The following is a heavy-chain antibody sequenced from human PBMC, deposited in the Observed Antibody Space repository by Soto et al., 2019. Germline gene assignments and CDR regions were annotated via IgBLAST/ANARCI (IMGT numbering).Heavy chain of an antibody. V-gene: IGHV1-69*04. CDR3: ARDPDYGDYLDY. J-gene: IGHJ4*02. Sequence: SVKVSCKASGGTFSSYTISWVRQAPGQGLEWMGRIIPILGIANYAQKFQGRVTITADKSTSTAYMELSSLRSEDTAVYYCARDPDYGDYLDYWGQGTLVTVSS. CDR1: GGTFSSYT. D-gene: IGHD4-17*01. CDR2: IIPILGIA.